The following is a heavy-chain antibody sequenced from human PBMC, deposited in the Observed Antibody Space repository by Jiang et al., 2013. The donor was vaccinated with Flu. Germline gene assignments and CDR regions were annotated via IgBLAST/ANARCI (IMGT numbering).Heavy chain of an antibody. CDR1: GGSISGFY. V-gene: IGHV4-59*01. CDR2: IYYTGST. D-gene: IGHD2-8*01. J-gene: IGHJ4*02. CDR3: ARYYCTTACYHFDY. Sequence: GSGLVKPSETLSLTCTVSGGSISGFYWSWIRQPPGKGLEWIGYIYYTGSTTYNPSLKSRVSMSLDTSKNQFSLGLSSVTAADTAVYYCARYYCTTACYHFDYWGQGTL.